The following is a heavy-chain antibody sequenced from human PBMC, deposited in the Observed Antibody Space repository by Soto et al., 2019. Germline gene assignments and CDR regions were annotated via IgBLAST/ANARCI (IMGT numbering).Heavy chain of an antibody. CDR1: GFSLSTSGVG. D-gene: IGHD5-12*01. Sequence: QITLKESGPTLVKPTQTLTLTCTFSGFSLSTSGVGVGWIRQPPGKALEWLALIYWDDDKRYSPSLKSRLTITKDTSKNQVVLTMTNMDPVDTATYYCAHNHGYKAKNADAFDIWGQGTMVTVSS. CDR3: AHNHGYKAKNADAFDI. CDR2: IYWDDDK. J-gene: IGHJ3*02. V-gene: IGHV2-5*02.